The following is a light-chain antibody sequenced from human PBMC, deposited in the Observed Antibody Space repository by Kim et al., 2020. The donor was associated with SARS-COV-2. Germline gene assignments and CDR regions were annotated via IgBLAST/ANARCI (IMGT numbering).Light chain of an antibody. CDR1: QTSGTN. V-gene: IGKV1-39*01. CDR2: AAS. CDR3: QQGSTTPYT. J-gene: IGKJ3*01. Sequence: ASIGDRVTMSCRASQTSGTNLNWYQQKTGKAPKLLIYAASSLQTGVPSRFSGAGSGTDFTLTINSLQPEDFATYYCQQGSTTPYTFGPGTKVDIK.